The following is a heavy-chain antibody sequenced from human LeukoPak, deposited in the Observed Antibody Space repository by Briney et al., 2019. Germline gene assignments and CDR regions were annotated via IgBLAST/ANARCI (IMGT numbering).Heavy chain of an antibody. D-gene: IGHD4-11*01. V-gene: IGHV4-34*01. CDR1: GGSFSGYY. CDR3: ARSPHDCSNDGNYYYYMDV. J-gene: IGHJ6*03. CDR2: INHSGST. Sequence: SETLSLTCAVYGGSFSGYYWSWIRQPPVKGLEWIGEINHSGSTNYNPSLKSRVTISVDTSKNQFSLKLSSVTAADTAVYYCARSPHDCSNDGNYYYYMDVWGKGTTVTVSS.